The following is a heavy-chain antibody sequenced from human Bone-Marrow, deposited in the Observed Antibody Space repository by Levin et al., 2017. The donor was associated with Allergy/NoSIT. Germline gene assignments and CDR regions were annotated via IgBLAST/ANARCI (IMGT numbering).Heavy chain of an antibody. J-gene: IGHJ4*02. CDR2: IKGDGTAT. Sequence: PGGSLRLSCAASGFTFRIYWMSWVRQAPGKGLEWVANIKGDGTATYYVNSVKGRFTISRDNDKESLYLQMNSLGVEDTAIYYCTRGGGWVADYWGQGSLVTVSS. V-gene: IGHV3-7*01. CDR1: GFTFRIYW. CDR3: TRGGGWVADY. D-gene: IGHD2-15*01.